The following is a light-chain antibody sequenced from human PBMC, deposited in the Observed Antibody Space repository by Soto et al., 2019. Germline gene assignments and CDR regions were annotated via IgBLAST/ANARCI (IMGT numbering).Light chain of an antibody. CDR2: AAS. CDR1: QSVGDN. V-gene: IGKV3D-15*01. Sequence: PGDRATLSCRASQSVGDNLAWYQQKPGQAPRLLIFAASTRATGVPARFSGSGSGTDFTLTISSLQSEDFAVYFCQQFNNWPTTFGHGTRLE. CDR3: QQFNNWPTT. J-gene: IGKJ5*01.